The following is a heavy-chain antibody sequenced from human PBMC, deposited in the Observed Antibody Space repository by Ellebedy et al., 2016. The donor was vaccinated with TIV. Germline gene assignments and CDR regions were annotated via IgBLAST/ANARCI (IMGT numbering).Heavy chain of an antibody. Sequence: GEYLKISXSASGFTFTNYAMNWVRQAPGKGLEWIASISSSGTYIRSTDSLKGRFTISRDNAKDSVFLHMDNLRAEDMAVYFCARGDPYCSGSACPYFDLWGRGTLVTVSS. V-gene: IGHV3-21*01. CDR3: ARGDPYCSGSACPYFDL. J-gene: IGHJ2*01. CDR2: ISSSGTYI. D-gene: IGHD2-15*01. CDR1: GFTFTNYA.